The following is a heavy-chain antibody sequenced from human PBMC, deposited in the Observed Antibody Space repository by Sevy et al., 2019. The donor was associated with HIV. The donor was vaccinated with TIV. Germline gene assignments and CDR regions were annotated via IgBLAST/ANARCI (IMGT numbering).Heavy chain of an antibody. J-gene: IGHJ6*02. CDR2: ISAYNGNT. CDR1: GYTFTSYG. Sequence: ASVKVSYKASGYTFTSYGISWVRQAPGQGLEWMGWISAYNGNTNYAQKLQGRVTMTTDTSTSTAYMELRSLRSDDTAVYYCARWSQDTSIENYYYYYGMDVWGQGTTVTVSS. V-gene: IGHV1-18*01. D-gene: IGHD3-16*02. CDR3: ARWSQDTSIENYYYYYGMDV.